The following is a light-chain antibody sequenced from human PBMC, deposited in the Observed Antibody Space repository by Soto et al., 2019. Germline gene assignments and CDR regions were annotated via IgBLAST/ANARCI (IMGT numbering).Light chain of an antibody. CDR2: DVS. V-gene: IGLV2-14*01. CDR1: SSDVGSYNY. Sequence: SVLTQPASVSGAPGPSITSSFPGTSSDVGSYNYVSWYQQHPGKAPKVMIYDVSNRPSGVSYRFSGSKSGNTASLTISGLQAEDEADYYCSSYTTSSTYVFGTGTKITV. J-gene: IGLJ1*01. CDR3: SSYTTSSTYV.